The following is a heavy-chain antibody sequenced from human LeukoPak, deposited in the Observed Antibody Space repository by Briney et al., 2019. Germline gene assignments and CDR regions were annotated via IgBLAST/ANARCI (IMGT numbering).Heavy chain of an antibody. J-gene: IGHJ3*02. CDR1: GGSISSYY. V-gene: IGHV4-59*01. Sequence: PSETLSLTCTVSGGSISSYYWSWIRQPPGKGLEWIGYIYYSGSTNYNPSLKSRVTISVDTSKNQFSLKLSSVTAADTAVYYCAREAYSGNHLAFDIWGRGTMVTVSS. D-gene: IGHD1-26*01. CDR3: AREAYSGNHLAFDI. CDR2: IYYSGST.